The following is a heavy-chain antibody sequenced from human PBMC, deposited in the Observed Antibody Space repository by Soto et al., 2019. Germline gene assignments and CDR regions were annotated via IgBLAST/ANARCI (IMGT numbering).Heavy chain of an antibody. J-gene: IGHJ4*02. CDR2: IGDSGGYI. CDR1: GFTFSSYA. Sequence: GGSLRLSCSGSGFTFSSYAMTWVRQAPGKGLEWVSGIGDSGGYINYADSVMGRFTISSDNSKNTLYLEMNSLRAEDTAVYYCARDGIGGTTFRGYLDYWGQGNLVTVSS. V-gene: IGHV3-23*01. D-gene: IGHD2-15*01. CDR3: ARDGIGGTTFRGYLDY.